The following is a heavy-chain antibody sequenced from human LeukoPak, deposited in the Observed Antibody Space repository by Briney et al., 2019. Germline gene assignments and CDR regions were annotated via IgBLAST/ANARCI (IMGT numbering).Heavy chain of an antibody. J-gene: IGHJ4*02. Sequence: ASVKVSCKASGYTFTVYYMHWVRQAPGQGLEWMGWINPNSGGTNYAQKFQGRVTMTRDTSISSAYMELSRLRSDDTAVYYCARSQESTLPYYYDNSGYYYLGLRGGLAALAFDYWGQGTLVTVSS. D-gene: IGHD3-22*01. CDR3: ARSQESTLPYYYDNSGYYYLGLRGGLAALAFDY. V-gene: IGHV1-2*02. CDR2: INPNSGGT. CDR1: GYTFTVYY.